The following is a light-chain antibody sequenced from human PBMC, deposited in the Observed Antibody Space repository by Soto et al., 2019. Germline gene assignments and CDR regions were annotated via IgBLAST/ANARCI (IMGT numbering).Light chain of an antibody. CDR3: AAWDDGLSVV. CDR2: RNN. CDR1: SSNIGSNY. Sequence: QSVLTQPPSASGTPGQRVTISCSGSSSNIGSNYVYWYQQLPGTAPELLIYRNNQRPSGVPDRFSGSKSGTSASLAISGLRSEDEADYYCAAWDDGLSVVFGGGTKLAVL. J-gene: IGLJ2*01. V-gene: IGLV1-47*01.